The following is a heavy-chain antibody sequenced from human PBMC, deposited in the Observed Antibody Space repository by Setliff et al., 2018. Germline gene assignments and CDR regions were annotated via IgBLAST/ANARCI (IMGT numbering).Heavy chain of an antibody. V-gene: IGHV4-59*08. CDR1: GFRFSRHW. D-gene: IGHD3-22*01. CDR2: VSYGGST. CDR3: ARTSTTYYYSCMDV. Sequence: SETLRLSCAASGFRFSRHWMTWVRQPPGKGLEWIGYVSYGGSTKYNPSLESRVTISLDAPKNQFSLKLTSVTAADTAVYYCARTSTTYYYSCMDVWGKGTTVTVSS. J-gene: IGHJ6*03.